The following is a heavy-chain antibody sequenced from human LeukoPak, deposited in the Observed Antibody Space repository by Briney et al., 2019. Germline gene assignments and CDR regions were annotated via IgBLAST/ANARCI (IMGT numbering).Heavy chain of an antibody. CDR3: ARDPTSYCSSTSCPEDAFDI. CDR2: IYTSGST. V-gene: IGHV4-61*02. D-gene: IGHD2-2*01. Sequence: SETLSHTCTVSGGSISSGSYYWSWIRQPAGKGLEWIGRIYTSGSTNYNPSLKSRVTISVDTSKNQFSLKLSSVTAADTAVYYCARDPTSYCSSTSCPEDAFDIWGQGTMVTVSS. CDR1: GGSISSGSYY. J-gene: IGHJ3*02.